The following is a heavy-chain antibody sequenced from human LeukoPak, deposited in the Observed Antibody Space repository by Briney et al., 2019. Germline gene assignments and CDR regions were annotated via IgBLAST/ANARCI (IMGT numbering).Heavy chain of an antibody. J-gene: IGHJ4*02. V-gene: IGHV4-34*01. D-gene: IGHD6-19*01. CDR1: GGSFSGYY. CDR3: ALGLAFDY. Sequence: SETLSLTCAVYGGSFSGYYWSWIRQPPGKGLEWIGEINHSGSTNYNPSLKSRVTISVDTSKNQFSLKLSSVTAADTAVYYCALGLAFDYWGQGTLVTVSS. CDR2: INHSGST.